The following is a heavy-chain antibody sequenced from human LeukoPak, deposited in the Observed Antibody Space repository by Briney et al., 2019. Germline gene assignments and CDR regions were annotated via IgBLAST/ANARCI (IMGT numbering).Heavy chain of an antibody. V-gene: IGHV3-30*18. J-gene: IGHJ4*02. Sequence: GGSLRLSCAASGFTFSSYGMHWVRQAPGKGLEWVAAMPYDGSNKDYADSVKGRFTISRDNYKNTLYVQMNSLRAEDTAVYYCAKDSSGGWLRSYYFDSWGQGTLVTVSS. CDR1: GFTFSSYG. D-gene: IGHD5-24*01. CDR2: MPYDGSNK. CDR3: AKDSSGGWLRSYYFDS.